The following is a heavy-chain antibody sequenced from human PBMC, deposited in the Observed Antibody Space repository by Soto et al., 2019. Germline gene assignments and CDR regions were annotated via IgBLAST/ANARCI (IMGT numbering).Heavy chain of an antibody. CDR1: GFTFSSYW. V-gene: IGHV3-7*01. CDR2: IKQDGSEK. J-gene: IGHJ6*03. Sequence: GGSLRLSCAASGFTFSSYWMSWVRQAPGKGLEWVANIKQDGSEKYYVDSVKGRFTISRDNAKNSLYLQMNILRAEDTAVYYCARGLEQLVLAPYSYYYYYYMDVWGKGTTVTVSS. D-gene: IGHD6-13*01. CDR3: ARGLEQLVLAPYSYYYYYYMDV.